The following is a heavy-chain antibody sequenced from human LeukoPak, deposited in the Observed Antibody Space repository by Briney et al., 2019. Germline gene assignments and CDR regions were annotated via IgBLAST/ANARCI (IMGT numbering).Heavy chain of an antibody. CDR1: GFTFSSYA. CDR3: AKDRLYSGYDSLWDY. CDR2: ISGSGGST. J-gene: IGHJ4*02. D-gene: IGHD5-12*01. Sequence: PGGSLRLSCAASGFTFSSYAMSWVRQAPGKGLEWVSAISGSGGSTYYADSVKGRFTISRDNSKYTLYLQMNSLRAEDTAVYYCAKDRLYSGYDSLWDYWGQGTLVTVSS. V-gene: IGHV3-23*01.